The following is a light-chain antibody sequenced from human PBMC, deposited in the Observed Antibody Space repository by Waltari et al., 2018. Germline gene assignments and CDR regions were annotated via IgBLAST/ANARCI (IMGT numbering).Light chain of an antibody. CDR1: ISNIGAGYE. Sequence: QSVLTQPPSVSAAPGRRVTISCTGDISNIGAGYEVHWYQQLPETSPKLLIYGNHNRPSGVPDRFSASRSGTSASLAITGLQAEDEADYYCQSFDSRRTLFGGGTKLTVL. CDR3: QSFDSRRTL. CDR2: GNH. V-gene: IGLV1-40*01. J-gene: IGLJ2*01.